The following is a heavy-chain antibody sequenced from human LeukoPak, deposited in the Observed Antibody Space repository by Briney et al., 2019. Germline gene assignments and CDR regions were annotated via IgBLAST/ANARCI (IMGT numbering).Heavy chain of an antibody. CDR1: GYTFTSYD. D-gene: IGHD3-3*01. Sequence: ASVKVSCKASGYTFTSYDINWARQATGQGLEWMGWMNPNSGNTGYAQKFHGRVTMTRNTSISTAYMELSSLRSEDTAVYYCARVRSRGTIFGVVISTNYYYYMDVWGKGTTVTVSS. J-gene: IGHJ6*03. V-gene: IGHV1-8*01. CDR3: ARVRSRGTIFGVVISTNYYYYMDV. CDR2: MNPNSGNT.